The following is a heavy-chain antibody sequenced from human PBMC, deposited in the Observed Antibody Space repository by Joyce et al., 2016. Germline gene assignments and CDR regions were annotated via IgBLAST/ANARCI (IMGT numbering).Heavy chain of an antibody. CDR1: GFIFNTYA. V-gene: IGHV3-30*18. J-gene: IGHJ4*02. CDR3: AKAAVVGSTLDYFDY. CDR2: ISYDGRNK. Sequence: QVQLVESGGGVVQPGRSLRLSCAASGFIFNTYAMYWVRQAAGKGLEWVAVISYDGRNKDHANSVKGRFTISRDNAKNMVFLQMDSLRIEDTSIYYCAKAAVVGSTLDYFDYWGQGTLVTVSP. D-gene: IGHD1-26*01.